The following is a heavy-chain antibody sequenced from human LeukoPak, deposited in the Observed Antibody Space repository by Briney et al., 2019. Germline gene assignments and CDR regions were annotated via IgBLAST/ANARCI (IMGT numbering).Heavy chain of an antibody. Sequence: GGSLRLSCAASGFTFSSYWMHWVRQAPGKGLVWVSRINSDGSSTSYADSVKGRFTISRDNAKNSLYLQMNSLRAEDTAVYYCARARGYNYRYYYYYMDVWGKGTTVTVSS. CDR2: INSDGSST. CDR3: ARARGYNYRYYYYYMDV. CDR1: GFTFSSYW. D-gene: IGHD5-24*01. V-gene: IGHV3-74*01. J-gene: IGHJ6*03.